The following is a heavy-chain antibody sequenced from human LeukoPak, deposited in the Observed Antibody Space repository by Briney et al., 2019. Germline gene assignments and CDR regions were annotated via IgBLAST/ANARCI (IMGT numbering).Heavy chain of an antibody. D-gene: IGHD3-22*01. CDR2: ISGSSGNT. Sequence: GGSLRLSCAASGFTFSSYAMSWVRQAPGKGLEWVSAISGSSGNTYYADSVKGRFTISGDNSKNTLYVQMNSLRAEDTAVYYCAKDPPYYYDSSGYGGGAFDIWGQGAMVTVSS. J-gene: IGHJ3*02. CDR3: AKDPPYYYDSSGYGGGAFDI. V-gene: IGHV3-23*01. CDR1: GFTFSSYA.